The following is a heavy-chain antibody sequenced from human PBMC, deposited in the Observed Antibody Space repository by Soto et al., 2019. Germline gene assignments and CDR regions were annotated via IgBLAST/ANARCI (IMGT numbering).Heavy chain of an antibody. J-gene: IGHJ4*02. CDR2: INTAGDT. CDR3: ARSSGDYIESREFDY. Sequence: GGSLRLSCAASGFTVSSKYMNWVRQAPGKGLEWVSLINTAGDTHYADSVKGRFTISRDNSRNTRYLQMNSLRADDTAVYYCARSSGDYIESREFDYWGQGTLVTVSS. D-gene: IGHD6-6*01. V-gene: IGHV3-66*01. CDR1: GFTVSSKY.